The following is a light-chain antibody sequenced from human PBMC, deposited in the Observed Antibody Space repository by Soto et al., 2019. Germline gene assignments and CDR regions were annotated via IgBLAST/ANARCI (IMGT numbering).Light chain of an antibody. CDR3: QKADSYPIT. V-gene: IGKV1-12*01. CDR1: LDINRW. CDR2: GAF. J-gene: IGKJ5*01. Sequence: DIQMTQSPSSVSVSVGDRVTITCRASLDINRWLAWYQVRPGKPPKLLIAGAFVLQSGVPSRFSGSGYGTDFALTIDNLQPEDFATYYCQKADSYPITFGQGTRLEI.